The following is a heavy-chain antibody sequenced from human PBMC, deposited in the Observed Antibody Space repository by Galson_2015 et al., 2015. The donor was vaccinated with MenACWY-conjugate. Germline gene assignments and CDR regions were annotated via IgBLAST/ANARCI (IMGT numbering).Heavy chain of an antibody. CDR3: ARGYGGYNPLDS. Sequence: SLRLSCAASGFTFSNYWMHWVRHVPGKGLVWVSRINSDGSTISDADSVKGRFTISRDNDKNTLYLQMNSLRAEDTAVYYCARGYGGYNPLDSWGQGTLFTVSS. CDR2: INSDGSTI. CDR1: GFTFSNYW. J-gene: IGHJ4*02. V-gene: IGHV3-74*01. D-gene: IGHD5-24*01.